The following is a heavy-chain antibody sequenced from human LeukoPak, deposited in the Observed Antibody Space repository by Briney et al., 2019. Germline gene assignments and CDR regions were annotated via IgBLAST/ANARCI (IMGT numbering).Heavy chain of an antibody. CDR2: ISAYNGNT. CDR3: ARRALLTYAVYGMDV. CDR1: GYTFTSYG. D-gene: IGHD2-15*01. V-gene: IGHV1-18*01. J-gene: IGHJ6*02. Sequence: ASVKVSCKASGYTFTSYGISWVRQAPGQGLEWMGWISAYNGNTNYAQKLQGRVTMTTDTSTSTAYMELRSLRSDDTAVYYCARRALLTYAVYGMDVWGQGTTVSVPS.